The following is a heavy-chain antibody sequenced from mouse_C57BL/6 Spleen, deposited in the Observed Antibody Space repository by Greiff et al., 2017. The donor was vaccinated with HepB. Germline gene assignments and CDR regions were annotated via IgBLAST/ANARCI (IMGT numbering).Heavy chain of an antibody. D-gene: IGHD2-3*01. Sequence: EVQLQQSGPELVKPGASVKISCKASGYTFTDYYMNWVKQSHGKSLEWIGDINPNNGGTSYNQKFKGKATLTVDKSSSTAYMELRSLTSEDSAVYYCAIYDGYRGFAYWGQGTLVTVSA. V-gene: IGHV1-26*01. CDR1: GYTFTDYY. J-gene: IGHJ3*01. CDR2: INPNNGGT. CDR3: AIYDGYRGFAY.